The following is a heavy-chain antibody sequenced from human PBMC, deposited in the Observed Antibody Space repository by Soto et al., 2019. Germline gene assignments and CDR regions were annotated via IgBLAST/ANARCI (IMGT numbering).Heavy chain of an antibody. V-gene: IGHV4-59*08. Sequence: QVQLQESGPGLVQPSETLSLTCTVSGGSITGYYWSWIRQPPGKGPEWIGNIHYSGSTNYNPSLKSRVTIPVDTSKNQFSLRLRSVTAAETAVYYCARHSYYSNPLRFDPWGQGTLVTVSS. J-gene: IGHJ5*02. CDR2: IHYSGST. CDR3: ARHSYYSNPLRFDP. CDR1: GGSITGYY. D-gene: IGHD4-4*01.